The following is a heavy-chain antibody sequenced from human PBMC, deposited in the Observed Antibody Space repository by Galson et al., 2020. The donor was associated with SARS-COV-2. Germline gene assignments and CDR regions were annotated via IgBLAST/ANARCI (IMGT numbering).Heavy chain of an antibody. V-gene: IGHV1-18*04. CDR3: ARREDSGSLDDDAFDI. D-gene: IGHD1-26*01. Sequence: ASVKVSCKASGYTFTSYGISWVRQAPGQGLEWMGWISAYNGNTNYAQKLQGRVTMTTDTSTSTAYMELRSLRSDDTAVDYCARREDSGSLDDDAFDIWGQGTMVTVSS. J-gene: IGHJ3*02. CDR1: GYTFTSYG. CDR2: ISAYNGNT.